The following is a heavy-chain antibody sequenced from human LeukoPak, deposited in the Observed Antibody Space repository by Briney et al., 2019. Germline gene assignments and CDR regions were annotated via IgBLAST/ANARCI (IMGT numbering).Heavy chain of an antibody. CDR2: ISSSSYI. V-gene: IGHV3-21*01. D-gene: IGHD1-1*01. CDR1: GFTFSSYS. CDR3: ARDQGTGNLYY. Sequence: GGSLRLSCAASGFTFSSYSMNWVRQAPGKGLEWVSSISSSSYIYYADSVKGRFTISRDDSKSTLYLQMDSLRPEDTAVYYCARDQGTGNLYYWGQGTLVTVSS. J-gene: IGHJ4*02.